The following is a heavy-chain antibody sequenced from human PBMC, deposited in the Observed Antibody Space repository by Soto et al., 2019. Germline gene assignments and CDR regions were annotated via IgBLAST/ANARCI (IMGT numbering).Heavy chain of an antibody. Sequence: ASVKVSCKVSGYTLTELSMHWVRQAPGKGLEWMGGFDPEDGETIYAQKFQGRVTMTEDTSTDTAYMELSSLRSEDTAVYYCAAPTGGRRYFDLWGRGTLVTVSS. J-gene: IGHJ2*01. CDR1: GYTLTELS. D-gene: IGHD1-26*01. CDR2: FDPEDGET. CDR3: AAPTGGRRYFDL. V-gene: IGHV1-24*01.